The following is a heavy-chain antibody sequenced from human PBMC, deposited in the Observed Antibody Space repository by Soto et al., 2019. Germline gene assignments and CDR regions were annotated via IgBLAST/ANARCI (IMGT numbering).Heavy chain of an antibody. CDR1: GFTFSSYA. Sequence: PGGSLRLSCAASGFTFSSYAMSWVRQAPGKGLEWVSAISGSGGNAYYADSVKGRFTISRDDSKDTLYLQMNTLRAEDTALYYCAKYQTGYDYFNFWGQGTLVTASS. D-gene: IGHD5-12*01. V-gene: IGHV3-23*01. CDR3: AKYQTGYDYFNF. J-gene: IGHJ4*02. CDR2: ISGSGGNA.